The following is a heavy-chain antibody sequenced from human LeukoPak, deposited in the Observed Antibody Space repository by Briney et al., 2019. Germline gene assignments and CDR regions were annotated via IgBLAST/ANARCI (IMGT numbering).Heavy chain of an antibody. D-gene: IGHD3-22*01. CDR2: IYYSGST. CDR3: AIIPSLYDSSYYSWGAFDI. V-gene: IGHV4-39*01. CDR1: GVSISSSSYY. J-gene: IGHJ3*02. Sequence: SETQSLPCTVSGVSISSSSYYWGWIRQPPGKGLEWIGSIYYSGSTYYNPSLKSRVTISVDTSKNQFSLKLSSVTAADTAVYYCAIIPSLYDSSYYSWGAFDIWGQGTMVTVSS.